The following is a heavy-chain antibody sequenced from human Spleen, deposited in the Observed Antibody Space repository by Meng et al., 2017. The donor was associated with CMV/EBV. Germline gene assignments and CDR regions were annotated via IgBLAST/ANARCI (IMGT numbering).Heavy chain of an antibody. D-gene: IGHD4-17*01. V-gene: IGHV6-1*01. J-gene: IGHJ6*02. CDR1: GDSVSSNSAA. CDR2: TYYRAKWNN. CDR3: ARFSLRHYYGMDV. Sequence: SQTLSLTCAISGDSVSSNSAAWNWIRQSPSRGLEWLGRTYYRAKWNNDDAVSVKSRITINPDTSKNQFSLQLNSVTPEDTAVYYCARFSLRHYYGMDVWGQGTTVTVSS.